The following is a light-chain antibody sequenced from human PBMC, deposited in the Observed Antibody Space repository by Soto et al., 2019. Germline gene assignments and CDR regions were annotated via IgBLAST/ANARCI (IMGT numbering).Light chain of an antibody. CDR2: EAS. Sequence: DRQMTQSPSSLSASVGDRVTITCQASQDIKNYLNWYQQKPGKAPKLLIYEASNLETGVPSRFSGSGSGRSFTFTISSLQPEDIATYYCQQCDDFITFGGGTRIEIK. CDR1: QDIKNY. J-gene: IGKJ4*01. CDR3: QQCDDFIT. V-gene: IGKV1-33*01.